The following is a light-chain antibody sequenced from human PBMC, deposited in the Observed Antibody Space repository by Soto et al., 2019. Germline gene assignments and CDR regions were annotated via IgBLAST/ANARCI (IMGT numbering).Light chain of an antibody. J-gene: IGKJ2*01. CDR2: GAS. CDR3: QQYGSSPPT. Sequence: EIVLTQSPGTLSLSPGERATLSCRASQSVSGRYLAWYQQKPGQAPRLLMYGASSRATGIPDRISGSGSGTVFTLTISRLEPEDFAVYSCQQYGSSPPTFGQGTKLEIK. CDR1: QSVSGRY. V-gene: IGKV3-20*01.